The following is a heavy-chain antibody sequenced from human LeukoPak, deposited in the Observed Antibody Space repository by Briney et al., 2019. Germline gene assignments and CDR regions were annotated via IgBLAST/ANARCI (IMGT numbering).Heavy chain of an antibody. J-gene: IGHJ4*02. CDR1: GFTFDDYA. CDR3: AKDMSGGYHDSSGYYDC. Sequence: GGSLRLSCAASGFTFDDYAMHWVRQAPGKGLEWVSGISWNSGSIGYADSVKGRFTISRDNAKNSLYLQMNSLRAEDTALYYCAKDMSGGYHDSSGYYDCWGQGTLVTVSS. CDR2: ISWNSGSI. V-gene: IGHV3-9*01. D-gene: IGHD3-22*01.